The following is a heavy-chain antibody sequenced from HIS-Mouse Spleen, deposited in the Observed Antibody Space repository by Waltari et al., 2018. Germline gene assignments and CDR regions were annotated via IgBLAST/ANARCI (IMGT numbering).Heavy chain of an antibody. V-gene: IGHV4-39*07. J-gene: IGHJ3*02. CDR3: ARAPTGFLEWFDAFDI. CDR1: GGSISSSSYY. CDR2: IYYSGSS. D-gene: IGHD3-3*01. Sequence: QLQLQESGPGLVKPSETLSLTCTVSGGSISSSSYYWGWIRQPPGKGLEWIGSIYYSGSSYYHPSLKSRGTISVDPSKNQFSLKLSSVTAADTAVYYCARAPTGFLEWFDAFDIWGQGTMVTVSS.